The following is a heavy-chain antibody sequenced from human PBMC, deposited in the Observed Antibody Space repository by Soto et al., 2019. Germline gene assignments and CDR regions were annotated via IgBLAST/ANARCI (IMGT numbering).Heavy chain of an antibody. CDR2: IYYSGST. V-gene: IGHV4-59*01. CDR1: GGSISSYY. Sequence: SETLSLTCTVSGGSISSYYWSWIRQPPGKGLEWIGYIYYSGSTNYNPSLKSRVTISVDTSKNQFSLKLSSVTAADTAVYYCARLMLEEGYCSGGSCYGTYYYYYYMDVWGKGTTVTVSS. CDR3: ARLMLEEGYCSGGSCYGTYYYYYYMDV. D-gene: IGHD2-15*01. J-gene: IGHJ6*03.